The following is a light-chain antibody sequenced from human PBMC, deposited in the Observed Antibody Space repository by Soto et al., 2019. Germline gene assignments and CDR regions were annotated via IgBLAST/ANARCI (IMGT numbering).Light chain of an antibody. CDR1: SGHSSDA. CDR3: QTWGTGIQV. J-gene: IGLJ2*01. V-gene: IGLV4-69*01. CDR2: LNSDGSH. Sequence: QLVVTQSPSASASLGASVNLTCTLSSGHSSDAIAWHQQQPEKGPRFLMKLNSDGSHTKGDGIPGRFSGSSSGAERYLTISRLQSEDEADYYCQTWGTGIQVFGGGTKLTLL.